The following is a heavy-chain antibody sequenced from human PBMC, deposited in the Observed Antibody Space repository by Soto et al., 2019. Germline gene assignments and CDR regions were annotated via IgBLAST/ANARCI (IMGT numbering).Heavy chain of an antibody. CDR3: ARVPSP. V-gene: IGHV4-30-2*01. CDR1: GGSISSGGYS. CDR2: IYHSGST. Sequence: QLQLQESGSGLVKPSQTQSLTCAVSGGSISSGGYSWSWVRQPPGKGLEWIGYIYHSGSTYYNPSPXSXFTISVDRSKNQFSRKLSSVTAADTAVYYCARVPSPWGQGTLVTVSS. J-gene: IGHJ5*02.